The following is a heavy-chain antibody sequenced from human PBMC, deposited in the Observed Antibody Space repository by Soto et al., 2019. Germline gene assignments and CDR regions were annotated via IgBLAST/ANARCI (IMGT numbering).Heavy chain of an antibody. V-gene: IGHV4-59*01. CDR2: IDYSGIT. Sequence: QVQLQESGPGLVKPSETLSLTCTVSGGSISSYYWSWIRQPPGTGLEWIGYIDYSGITNYNPSLKSRVTISVDTSKNQFSLKLSSVTAADTAVYYCARYKSNYYYGMDVWGQGTTVTVSS. CDR3: ARYKSNYYYGMDV. J-gene: IGHJ6*02. D-gene: IGHD1-20*01. CDR1: GGSISSYY.